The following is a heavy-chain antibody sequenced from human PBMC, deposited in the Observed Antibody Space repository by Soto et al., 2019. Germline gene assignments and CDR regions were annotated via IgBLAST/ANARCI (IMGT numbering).Heavy chain of an antibody. CDR2: ISAHNGNT. D-gene: IGHD1-1*01. J-gene: IGHJ4*02. CDR3: ARGRYGDY. Sequence: QVHLVQSGAEVKKPGASVKVSCKGSGYIFTTYGITWVRQAPGQGLEWMGWISAHNGNTNYAQKPKGRVTVTRDTSTSTAYMELRNLRSDDTAVYYCARGRYGDYWGQGALVTVSS. CDR1: GYIFTTYG. V-gene: IGHV1-18*01.